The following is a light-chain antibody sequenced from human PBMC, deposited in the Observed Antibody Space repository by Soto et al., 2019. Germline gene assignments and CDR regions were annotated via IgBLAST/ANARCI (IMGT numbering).Light chain of an antibody. J-gene: IGKJ1*01. V-gene: IGKV1-5*01. CDR2: DAS. Sequence: DIQMTQSPSTLSASVGDRVTITCLASQSISSWLAWYQQKPGKAPKLLIYDASSLESGVPSRFSGSGSGTEFTLTISSLQPDDFATYYCQQYNSYSKWTFGQGTKV. CDR1: QSISSW. CDR3: QQYNSYSKWT.